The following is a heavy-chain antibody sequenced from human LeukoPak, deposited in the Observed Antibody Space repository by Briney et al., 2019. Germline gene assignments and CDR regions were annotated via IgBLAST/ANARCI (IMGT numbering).Heavy chain of an antibody. CDR3: ARGRYSSSTSCYSLDY. J-gene: IGHJ4*02. V-gene: IGHV4-38-2*01. CDR1: GYSISSGYC. Sequence: PSETLSLTCAVSGYSISSGYCWGWIRQPSGKGLEWIGSLYHSGSTYYNPSLKSRATISVDTSKNQFSLKLSSVTAADTAVYYCARGRYSSSTSCYSLDYWGQGTLVTVSS. CDR2: LYHSGST. D-gene: IGHD2-2*01.